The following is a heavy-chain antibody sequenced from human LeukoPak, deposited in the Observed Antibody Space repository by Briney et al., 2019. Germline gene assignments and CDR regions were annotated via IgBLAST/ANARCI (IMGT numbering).Heavy chain of an antibody. CDR1: GFTFSSYE. D-gene: IGHD1-26*01. CDR2: ISSSGSTI. Sequence: PGGSLRLSCAASGFTFSSYEMNWVRQAPGKGLEWVSYISSSGSTIYYADSVKGRFTISRDNAKNSLYLQMNSLRAEDMALYYCAKGGGSYYGYFDYWGQGTLVTVSS. J-gene: IGHJ4*02. CDR3: AKGGGSYYGYFDY. V-gene: IGHV3-48*03.